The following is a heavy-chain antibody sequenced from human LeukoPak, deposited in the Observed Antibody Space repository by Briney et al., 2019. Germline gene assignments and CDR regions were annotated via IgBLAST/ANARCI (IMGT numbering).Heavy chain of an antibody. Sequence: EASVKVSCKASGYTFTSYGISWVRQAPGQGLEWMGWISAYNGNTNYAQKLQGRVTMTTDTSTSTAYMELRSLRSDDTAVYYCARDLRWLQFSGWFDPWGQGTLVTVSS. J-gene: IGHJ5*02. CDR1: GYTFTSYG. D-gene: IGHD5-24*01. V-gene: IGHV1-18*01. CDR3: ARDLRWLQFSGWFDP. CDR2: ISAYNGNT.